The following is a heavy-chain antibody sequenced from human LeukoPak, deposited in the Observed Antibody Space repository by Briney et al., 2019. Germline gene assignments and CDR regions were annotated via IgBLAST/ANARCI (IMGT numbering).Heavy chain of an antibody. D-gene: IGHD6-13*01. CDR3: ARFIAAAIDYFDY. V-gene: IGHV1-2*06. Sequence: ASVKVSCKASGYTFTGYYMHWVRQAPGQGLEWMGRINPNSGGTNYAQKFQGRVTMTRDTSISTAYMELSRLRSDDTAMYYCARFIAAAIDYFDYWGQGTLVTVSS. CDR1: GYTFTGYY. CDR2: INPNSGGT. J-gene: IGHJ4*02.